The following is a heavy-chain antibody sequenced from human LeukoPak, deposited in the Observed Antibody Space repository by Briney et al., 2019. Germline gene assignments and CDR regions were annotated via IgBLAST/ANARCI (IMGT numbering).Heavy chain of an antibody. D-gene: IGHD6-19*01. V-gene: IGHV3-30*04. CDR3: AKDQALFLTGYSSGWYDY. J-gene: IGHJ4*02. CDR1: GFTFSSYA. CDR2: ISYDGSNK. Sequence: GGSLRLSCAASGFTFSSYAMHWVRQAPGKGLGWVAVISYDGSNKYYADSVKGRFTISRDNSKNTLYLQMNSLRAEDTAVYYCAKDQALFLTGYSSGWYDYWGQGTLVTVSS.